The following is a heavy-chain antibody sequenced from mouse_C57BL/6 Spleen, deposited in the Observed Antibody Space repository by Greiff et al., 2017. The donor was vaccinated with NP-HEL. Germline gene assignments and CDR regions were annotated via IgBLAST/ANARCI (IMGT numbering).Heavy chain of an antibody. CDR2: IRNKANGYTT. V-gene: IGHV7-3*01. J-gene: IGHJ1*03. CDR3: ARLAGGYFDV. CDR1: GFTFTDYY. Sequence: EVMLVESGGGLVQPGGSLSLSCAASGFTFTDYYMSWVRQPPGKALEWLGFIRNKANGYTTEYSASVKGRFTISRDNSQSILYLQMNALRAEDSATYYCARLAGGYFDVWGTGTTVTVSS.